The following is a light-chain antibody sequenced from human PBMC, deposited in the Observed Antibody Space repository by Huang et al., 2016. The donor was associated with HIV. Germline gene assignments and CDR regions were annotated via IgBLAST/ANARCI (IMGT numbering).Light chain of an antibody. V-gene: IGKV3-20*01. CDR2: GAS. J-gene: IGKJ2*01. CDR3: QQYGGSPRT. CDR1: QSVTNNS. Sequence: EIVLTQSPGTLSSSPGERATLSCRASQSVTNNSLVWYQQKPGQAPRLVIYGASSRATGIPDRFSGSGSGTDFTLTISRLEPDDFVVYYCQQYGGSPRTFGQGTKLEIK.